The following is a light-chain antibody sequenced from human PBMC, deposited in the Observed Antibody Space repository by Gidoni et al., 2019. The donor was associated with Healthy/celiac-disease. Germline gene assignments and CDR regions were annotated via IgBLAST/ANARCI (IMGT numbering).Light chain of an antibody. CDR3: QQRSNWPPGFT. CDR1: QSVSSY. CDR2: DAS. V-gene: IGKV3-11*01. J-gene: IGKJ3*01. Sequence: ELVLTQSPATLSLSPGERATLSCRASQSVSSYLAWYQQKPGQAPRLLIYDASNRATGIPARFSGSGSGTDFTLTISSLEPEDCAVYYCQQRSNWPPGFTFGPXTKVDIK.